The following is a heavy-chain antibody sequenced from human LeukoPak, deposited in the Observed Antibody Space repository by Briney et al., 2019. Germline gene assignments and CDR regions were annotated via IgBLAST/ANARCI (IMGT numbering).Heavy chain of an antibody. CDR2: IKQDGSEK. CDR1: GFTFSSYW. D-gene: IGHD3-10*01. Sequence: GGSLRLSCAASGFTFSSYWMSWVHQAPGKGLEWVANIKQDGSEKYYVDSVKGRFTISRDNAKNSLYLQMNSLRVEDTAVYYCARDRSYGSGSLDIDYWGQGTLVTVSS. CDR3: ARDRSYGSGSLDIDY. J-gene: IGHJ4*02. V-gene: IGHV3-7*01.